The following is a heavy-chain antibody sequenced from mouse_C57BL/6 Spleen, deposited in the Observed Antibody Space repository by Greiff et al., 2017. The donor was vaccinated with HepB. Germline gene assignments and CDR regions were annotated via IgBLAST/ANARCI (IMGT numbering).Heavy chain of an antibody. Sequence: QVQLQQSGAELVKPGASVKISCKASGYAFSSYWINWVKQRPGKGLEWIGQIYPGDGDTNYNGKFKGKATLTADKSSSTAYMQLSSLTSEDSAVYFCAIYYYGSHWFAYWGQGTLVTVSA. D-gene: IGHD1-1*01. J-gene: IGHJ3*01. CDR1: GYAFSSYW. CDR2: IYPGDGDT. CDR3: AIYYYGSHWFAY. V-gene: IGHV1-80*01.